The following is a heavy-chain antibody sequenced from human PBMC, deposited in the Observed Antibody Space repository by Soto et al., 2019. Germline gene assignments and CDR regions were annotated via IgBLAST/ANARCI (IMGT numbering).Heavy chain of an antibody. D-gene: IGHD3-10*01. CDR3: ARHIPHVLLFGEEDV. V-gene: IGHV5-10-1*01. Sequence: GESLKISCKGSGYSFTSYWISWVRQMPGKGREWMGRIDPSDSYTNYSPSFQGHVTISADKSISNAYLQWSSLKASDTAMYYCARHIPHVLLFGEEDVWGQGTTVTVSS. J-gene: IGHJ6*02. CDR1: GYSFTSYW. CDR2: IDPSDSYT.